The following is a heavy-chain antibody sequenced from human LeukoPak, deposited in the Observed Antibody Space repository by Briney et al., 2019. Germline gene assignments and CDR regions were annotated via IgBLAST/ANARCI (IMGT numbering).Heavy chain of an antibody. V-gene: IGHV4-61*02. CDR2: IYTSGST. Sequence: PSQTLSLTCTVSGGFISSGSYYWSWIRQPAGKGLEWIGRIYTSGSTNYNPSLKSRVTISVDTSKNQFSLKLSSVTAADTAVYYCARVALLNFLARHHGYFDLWGRGTLVTVSP. CDR1: GGFISSGSYY. J-gene: IGHJ2*01. D-gene: IGHD2/OR15-2a*01. CDR3: ARVALLNFLARHHGYFDL.